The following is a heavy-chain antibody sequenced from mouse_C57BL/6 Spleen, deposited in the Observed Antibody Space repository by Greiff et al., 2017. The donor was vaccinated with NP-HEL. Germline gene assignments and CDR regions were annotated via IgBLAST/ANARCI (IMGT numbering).Heavy chain of an antibody. Sequence: QVQLQQPGTELVKPGASVKLSCKASGYTFTSYWMHWVKQRPGQGLEWIGNINPSNGGTNYNEKFKSKATLTVDKSSSTAYMQLSSLTSEDSAVYYCARKDYSNYDYYAMDYWGQGTSVTVSS. V-gene: IGHV1-53*01. CDR3: ARKDYSNYDYYAMDY. J-gene: IGHJ4*01. D-gene: IGHD2-5*01. CDR2: INPSNGGT. CDR1: GYTFTSYW.